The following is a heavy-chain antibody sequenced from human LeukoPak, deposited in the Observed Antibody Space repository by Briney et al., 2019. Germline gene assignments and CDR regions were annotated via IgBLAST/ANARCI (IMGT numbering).Heavy chain of an antibody. J-gene: IGHJ4*02. Sequence: GGSLRLSCAVSGITFSNFGRSWVRQAPGKGREWVAGLSGSGGGTNCADSVRGLFPISGDNPKNTLYLHMNSQRAEDTAVYFCAKRGVVIRVFLVGFHKEAYYFDSWGQGALVTVSS. D-gene: IGHD3-10*01. V-gene: IGHV3-23*01. CDR3: AKRGVVIRVFLVGFHKEAYYFDS. CDR2: LSGSGGGT. CDR1: GITFSNFG.